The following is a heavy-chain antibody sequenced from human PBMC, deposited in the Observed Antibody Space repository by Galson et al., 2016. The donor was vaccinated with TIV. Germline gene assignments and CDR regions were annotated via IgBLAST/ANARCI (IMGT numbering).Heavy chain of an antibody. CDR2: INSDGRTI. D-gene: IGHD5-12*01. Sequence: SLRLSCAASGFRFNNYWMHWVRQAPGMGLVWVSRINSDGRTISHVDTVTGRFTISRDNAKNTLYLQMNSLRAEDTAVYYCARTHDIALTPFDIWGKGTMVAVSS. V-gene: IGHV3-74*01. CDR1: GFRFNNYW. CDR3: ARTHDIALTPFDI. J-gene: IGHJ3*02.